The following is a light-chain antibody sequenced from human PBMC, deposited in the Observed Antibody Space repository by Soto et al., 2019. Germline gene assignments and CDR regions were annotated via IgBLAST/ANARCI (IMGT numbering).Light chain of an antibody. Sequence: DIQMTQSPPSLAASVGDRVTITCQASQDLTTYLNWYQQKPGEAPKLLIYDTITLEEGVQSRFSGGESGTDFTFTINGLQPEDAAIYSCQQYVNLPYTFGQGTKLEIK. CDR3: QQYVNLPYT. CDR2: DTI. CDR1: QDLTTY. J-gene: IGKJ2*01. V-gene: IGKV1-33*01.